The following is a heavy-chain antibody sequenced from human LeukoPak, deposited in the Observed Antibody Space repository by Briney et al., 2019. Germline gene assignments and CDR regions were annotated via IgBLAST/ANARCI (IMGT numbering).Heavy chain of an antibody. Sequence: GGSLRLSCAASGFTFSSYWMPWVRQAPGKGLVWVSGTYFDGSSTRYADSVKGRFTISRDNSKNTLYLQMNSLRAEDTAVYYCARDLYCSGGSCEDYWGQGTLVTVSS. CDR1: GFTFSSYW. CDR3: ARDLYCSGGSCEDY. V-gene: IGHV3-74*01. D-gene: IGHD2-15*01. CDR2: TYFDGSST. J-gene: IGHJ4*02.